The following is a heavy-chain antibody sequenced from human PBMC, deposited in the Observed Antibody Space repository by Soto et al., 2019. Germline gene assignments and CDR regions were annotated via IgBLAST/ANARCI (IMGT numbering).Heavy chain of an antibody. J-gene: IGHJ5*02. Sequence: SETLSLTCAVYGGSFSGYYWSWIRQPPGKGLEWIGEINHSGSTNYNPSLKSRVTISVDTSKNQFSLKLSSVTAADTAVYYCARGLAAAPGWFDPWGQGTLVTV. CDR1: GGSFSGYY. D-gene: IGHD6-13*01. CDR2: INHSGST. V-gene: IGHV4-34*01. CDR3: ARGLAAAPGWFDP.